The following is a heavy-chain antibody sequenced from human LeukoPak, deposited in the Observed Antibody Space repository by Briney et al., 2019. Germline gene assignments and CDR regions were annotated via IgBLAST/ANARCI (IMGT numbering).Heavy chain of an antibody. D-gene: IGHD3-16*02. CDR3: ARGSDFVWGSYRPYFDY. CDR1: AFTFRTYS. V-gene: IGHV3-21*01. CDR2: ISGSTSYV. Sequence: GGSLRLSCVASAFTFRTYSMHWVRQAPGKGLEWVSSISGSTSYVYYADSVRGRFTISRDNAKNSLYLQMNSLRAEDTAVYYCARGSDFVWGSYRPYFDYWGQGTLVTVSS. J-gene: IGHJ4*02.